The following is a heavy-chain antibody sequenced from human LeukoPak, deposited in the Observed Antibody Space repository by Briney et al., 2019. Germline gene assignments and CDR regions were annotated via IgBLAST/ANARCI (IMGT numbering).Heavy chain of an antibody. J-gene: IGHJ4*02. V-gene: IGHV3-23*01. CDR3: AKMVREFYTISYYFDY. D-gene: IGHD2-8*01. Sequence: GGSLRLSCAVSGFTSSSYAMNWVRQAPGKGLEWVSGISGSGAGTYYADSVKGRFTISRDNSKSTLYLQMNSLRAEDTAVYYCAKMVREFYTISYYFDYWGQGTLVTVSS. CDR1: GFTSSSYA. CDR2: ISGSGAGT.